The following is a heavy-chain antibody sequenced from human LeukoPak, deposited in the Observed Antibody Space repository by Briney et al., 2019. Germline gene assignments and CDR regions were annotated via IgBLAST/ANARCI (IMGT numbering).Heavy chain of an antibody. J-gene: IGHJ4*02. CDR2: IYYGQTI. Sequence: SETLSLTCTISAASISSSSHHWGWIRQSPGKGLEWIGSIYYGQTIYYNPSLNSRVTISVVTSKDQFTLQLNSVTAADTAEYYCAGLRYHGGNTVWGQGTPVTVSS. CDR3: AGLRYHGGNTV. V-gene: IGHV4-39*06. D-gene: IGHD4-23*01. CDR1: AASISSSSHH.